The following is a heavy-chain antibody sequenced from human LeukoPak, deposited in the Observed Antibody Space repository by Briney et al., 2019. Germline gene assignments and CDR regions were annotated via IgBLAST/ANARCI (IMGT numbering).Heavy chain of an antibody. V-gene: IGHV3-21*01. D-gene: IGHD3-3*01. Sequence: GGTLRLSCAASGFTFSSYGMNWVRQAPGKGLEWVSSISSSSSYIYYADSVKGRFTISRDNAKNSLYLQMNSLRAEDTAVYYCARVITIFGVVMDMWGQGTLVTVSS. CDR3: ARVITIFGVVMDM. J-gene: IGHJ4*02. CDR2: ISSSSSYI. CDR1: GFTFSSYG.